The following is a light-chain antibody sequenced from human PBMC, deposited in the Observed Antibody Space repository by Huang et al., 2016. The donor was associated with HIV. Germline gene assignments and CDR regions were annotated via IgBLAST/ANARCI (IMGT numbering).Light chain of an antibody. CDR3: MQGTHWPPT. CDR1: QSLVYSDGNTY. V-gene: IGKV2-30*01. J-gene: IGKJ1*01. CDR2: KAS. Sequence: DVVMTQSPLTLPVTLGQPASISCRSSQSLVYSDGNTYLNWFHQRPGQSPRRLIYKASNRDSGVPDRFSVSGSGTDFTLKISRVEAEDVGIYYCMQGTHWPPTFGQGTKVEIK.